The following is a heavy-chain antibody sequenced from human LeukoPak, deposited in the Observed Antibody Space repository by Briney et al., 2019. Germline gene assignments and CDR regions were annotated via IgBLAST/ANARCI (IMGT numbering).Heavy chain of an antibody. Sequence: SGTLSLTCAVSGGSISSSNWWSWVRQPPGKGLEWIGEVYHTGSSNYNPSLKSRVTISVDKSKSQFSLKLSSVTAADTAVYYCARGGTTVAGTFWFDPWGQGTLVTVSS. D-gene: IGHD6-19*01. CDR2: VYHTGSS. CDR1: GGSISSSNW. CDR3: ARGGTTVAGTFWFDP. V-gene: IGHV4-4*02. J-gene: IGHJ5*02.